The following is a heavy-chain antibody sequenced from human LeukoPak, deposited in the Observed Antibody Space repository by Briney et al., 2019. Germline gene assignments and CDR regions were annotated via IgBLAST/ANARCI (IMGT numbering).Heavy chain of an antibody. D-gene: IGHD5-18*01. CDR1: GFTFSSYW. Sequence: GGSLRLSCSASGFTFSSYWMSWVRQAPGKGLEWVANIKQDGREKYYVDSVKGRFTISRDNAKNSLYLQMNSLRAEDTAVYYCARDAYDTAMVFFDYWGQGTLVTVSS. J-gene: IGHJ4*02. V-gene: IGHV3-7*01. CDR3: ARDAYDTAMVFFDY. CDR2: IKQDGREK.